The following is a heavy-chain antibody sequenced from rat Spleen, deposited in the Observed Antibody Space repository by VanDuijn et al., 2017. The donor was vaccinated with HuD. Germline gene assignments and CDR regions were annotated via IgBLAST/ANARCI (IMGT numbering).Heavy chain of an antibody. D-gene: IGHD4-3*01. J-gene: IGHJ3*01. Sequence: EVQLQESGPGLVKPSQSLSLTCSVTGYSITANYWGWIRKFPGNKMEWIGHIIHSNITIYNPSLNSRISITRATTKNQFFLQLNSVTTEDTATYYCARYIGNNSGFAYWGQGTLVTVSS. CDR3: ARYIGNNSGFAY. V-gene: IGHV3-1*01. CDR2: IIHSNIT. CDR1: GYSITANY.